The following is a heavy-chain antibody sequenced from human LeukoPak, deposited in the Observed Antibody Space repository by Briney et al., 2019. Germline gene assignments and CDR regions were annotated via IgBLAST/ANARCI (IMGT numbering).Heavy chain of an antibody. CDR3: ARSGYYDSSGYDLNGAFDI. CDR1: GGSISSSNW. V-gene: IGHV4-4*02. Sequence: SGTLSLTCAVSGGSISSSNWWSWVRQPAGKGLEWIGRIYTSGSTNYNPSLKSRVTMSVDTSKNQFSLKLSSVTAADTAVYYCARSGYYDSSGYDLNGAFDIWGQGTMVTVSS. CDR2: IYTSGST. D-gene: IGHD3-22*01. J-gene: IGHJ3*02.